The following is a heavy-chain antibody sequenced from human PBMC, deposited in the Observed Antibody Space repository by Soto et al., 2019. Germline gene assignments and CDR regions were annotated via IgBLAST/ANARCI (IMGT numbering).Heavy chain of an antibody. J-gene: IGHJ6*02. Sequence: QVQLVQAGAEVKKPGSSVKVSCKASGGTFSSYAISWVRQAPGQGLEWMGGIIPIFGTANYAQKLQGRVTITAYESTSTAYMELSRLRAEDTAVYYCARGACTTVVTTHYYYGMHVWGQGTTVTVSS. CDR3: ARGACTTVVTTHYYYGMHV. V-gene: IGHV1-69*12. CDR2: IIPIFGTA. CDR1: GGTFSSYA. D-gene: IGHD4-17*01.